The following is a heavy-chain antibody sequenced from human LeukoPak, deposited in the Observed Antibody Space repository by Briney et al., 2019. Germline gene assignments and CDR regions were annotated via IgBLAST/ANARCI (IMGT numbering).Heavy chain of an antibody. CDR3: ARGYPYNYYDSSGYYRLAHFDY. J-gene: IGHJ4*02. CDR1: NGFDNYYF. Sequence: SETLSLTCAVYNGFDNYYFMLVRQPPGKGLEWIGEINHSGSTNYNPSLKSRVTISVDTSKNQFSLKLSSVTAADTAVYYCARGYPYNYYDSSGYYRLAHFDYWGQGTLVTVSS. V-gene: IGHV4-34*01. CDR2: INHSGST. D-gene: IGHD3-22*01.